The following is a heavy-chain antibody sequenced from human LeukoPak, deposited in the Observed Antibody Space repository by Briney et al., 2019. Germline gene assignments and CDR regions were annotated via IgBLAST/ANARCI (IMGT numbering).Heavy chain of an antibody. J-gene: IGHJ4*02. D-gene: IGHD6-6*01. CDR1: GFTFTNAW. CDR2: IKSKIDGGTI. V-gene: IGHV3-15*01. Sequence: GESLRLSCAASGFTFTNAWMSWVRQAPGKGLEWVGRIKSKIDGGTIDYAAPVNGRFSISRDDSKSTLYLQMNSLKTEDTAVYYCARYYYSSSSDLYSWGQGTLVTVSS. CDR3: ARYYYSSSSDLYS.